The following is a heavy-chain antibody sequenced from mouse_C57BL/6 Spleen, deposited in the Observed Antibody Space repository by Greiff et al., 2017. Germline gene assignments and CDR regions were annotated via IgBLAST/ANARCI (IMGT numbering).Heavy chain of an antibody. V-gene: IGHV1-54*01. Sequence: VKLMESGAELVRPGTSVKVSCKASGYAFTNYLIEWVKQRPGQGLEWIGVINPGSGGTNYNEKFKGKATLTADKSSSTAYMQLSSLTSEDSAVYFCAKADYGDYAMDYWGQGTSVTVSS. CDR1: GYAFTNYL. J-gene: IGHJ4*01. D-gene: IGHD2-4*01. CDR3: AKADYGDYAMDY. CDR2: INPGSGGT.